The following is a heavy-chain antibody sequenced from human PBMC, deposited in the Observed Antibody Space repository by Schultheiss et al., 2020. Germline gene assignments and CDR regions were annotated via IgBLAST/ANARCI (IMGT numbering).Heavy chain of an antibody. Sequence: SETLSLTCTVSGGSISSYYWSWIRQPPGKGLEWIGYIYYSGSTYYNPSLKSRVTISVDTSKNQFSLKLSSVTAADTAVYYCAGRDYYDSSGYDDAFDIWGQGTMVTVSS. CDR2: IYYSGST. CDR3: AGRDYYDSSGYDDAFDI. D-gene: IGHD3-22*01. CDR1: GGSISSYY. J-gene: IGHJ3*02. V-gene: IGHV4-59*01.